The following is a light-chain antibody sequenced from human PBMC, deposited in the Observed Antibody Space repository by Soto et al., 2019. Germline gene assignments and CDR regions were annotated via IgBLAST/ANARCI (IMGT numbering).Light chain of an antibody. CDR3: SSYTSGSSHYV. CDR2: GVT. J-gene: IGLJ1*01. CDR1: SSDVGAYYS. Sequence: QSALTQPASVSGSPGQSITISCTGTSSDVGAYYSVSWYQHHPGKAPKLIIYGVTNRPSGVSNRFSGSKSGNTASLTLSGLQAEEEADYHCSSYTSGSSHYVFGPGTKVTV. V-gene: IGLV2-14*01.